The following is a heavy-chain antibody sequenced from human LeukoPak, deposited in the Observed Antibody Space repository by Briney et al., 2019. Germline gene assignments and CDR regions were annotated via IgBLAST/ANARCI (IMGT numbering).Heavy chain of an antibody. CDR2: IYPGDSDI. Sequence: GESLKISCKGSGYSFTNYWIDWVRQMPRKGLEWMGIIYPGDSDIRYNPSFHGQVTISADKSTSTAYLQWSSLKASDTAMYYCARSAALDYWGQGNLVTVSS. D-gene: IGHD2-15*01. J-gene: IGHJ4*02. CDR3: ARSAALDY. CDR1: GYSFTNYW. V-gene: IGHV5-51*01.